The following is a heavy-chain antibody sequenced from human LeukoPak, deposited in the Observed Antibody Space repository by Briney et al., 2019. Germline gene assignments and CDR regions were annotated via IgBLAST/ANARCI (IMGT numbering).Heavy chain of an antibody. V-gene: IGHV1-2*04. CDR2: INPNSGGT. J-gene: IGHJ4*02. CDR3: ARGAPSYCSSTSCLAYYFDY. D-gene: IGHD2-2*01. Sequence: ASVKVSCKASGYTFTCYYMHWVRQAPGQGLEWMGWINPNSGGTNYAQKFQGWVTMTRDTSISTAYMELSRLRSDDTAVYYCARGAPSYCSSTSCLAYYFDYWGEGTLVTVSS. CDR1: GYTFTCYY.